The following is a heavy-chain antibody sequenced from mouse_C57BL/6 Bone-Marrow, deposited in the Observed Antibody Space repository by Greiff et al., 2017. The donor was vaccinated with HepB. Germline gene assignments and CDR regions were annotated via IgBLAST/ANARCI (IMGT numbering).Heavy chain of an antibody. V-gene: IGHV5-16*01. CDR1: GFTFSDYY. D-gene: IGHD1-1*02. J-gene: IGHJ2*01. Sequence: VQLKESEGGLVQPGSSMKLSCTASGFTFSDYYMAWVRQVPEKGLEWVANINYDGSSTYYLDSLKSRFIISRDNAKNILYLQMSSLKSEDTATYYCARVWPYYFDYWGQGTTLTVSS. CDR2: INYDGSST. CDR3: ARVWPYYFDY.